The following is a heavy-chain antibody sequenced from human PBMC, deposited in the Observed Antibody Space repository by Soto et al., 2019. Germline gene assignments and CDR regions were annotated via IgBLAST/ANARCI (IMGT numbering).Heavy chain of an antibody. CDR3: AKDSYYHDTSGYYIFDY. CDR2: MSSDGNNE. V-gene: IGHV3-30*18. CDR1: GFTFSSYG. J-gene: IGHJ4*02. Sequence: QVQLVESGGGEVQPGRSLRLSCAASGFTFSSYGMHWVRQAPDKGLEWVAHMSSDGNNEHYTDSVKGRFTISRDNSKNTLYLTMNSLRDDDTAGYYCAKDSYYHDTSGYYIFDYWGQGTLVTVSS. D-gene: IGHD3-22*01.